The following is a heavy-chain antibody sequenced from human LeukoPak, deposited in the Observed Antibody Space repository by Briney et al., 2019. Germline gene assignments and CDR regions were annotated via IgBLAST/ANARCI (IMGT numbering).Heavy chain of an antibody. Sequence: PSETLSLTCTVSGGSMTTHHWNWIRQPAGKGLEWIGRIYTSGSTNYNPSLKSRVTMSVDTSKNQFSLKLSSVTAADTAVYYCAGDLMAGTTGWFDPWGQGTLVTVSS. J-gene: IGHJ5*02. CDR3: AGDLMAGTTGWFDP. CDR1: GGSMTTHH. CDR2: IYTSGST. V-gene: IGHV4-4*07. D-gene: IGHD1-1*01.